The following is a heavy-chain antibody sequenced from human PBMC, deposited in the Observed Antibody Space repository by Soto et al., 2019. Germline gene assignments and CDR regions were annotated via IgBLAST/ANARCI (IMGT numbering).Heavy chain of an antibody. V-gene: IGHV1-69*02. J-gene: IGHJ6*02. Sequence: SVKVSCKASGGTFSSYTISWVRQAPGQGLEWMGRIIPILGIANYAQKFQGRVTITADKSTSTAYMELSSLRSEDTAVYYFATGTSRGGYYYYYGMDVWGQGTTVTVSS. CDR2: IIPILGIA. D-gene: IGHD3-16*01. CDR3: ATGTSRGGYYYYYGMDV. CDR1: GGTFSSYT.